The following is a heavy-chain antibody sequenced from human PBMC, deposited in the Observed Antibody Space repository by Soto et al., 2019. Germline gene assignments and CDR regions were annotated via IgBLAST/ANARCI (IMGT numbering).Heavy chain of an antibody. D-gene: IGHD2-15*01. V-gene: IGHV1-46*03. Sequence: QVQLVQSGAEVKKPGASVKVSCKASGYTFTSYYMHWVRQAPGQGLEWMGIINPSGGSTSYAQKFXXRXTXXRDTSTSTVYMELSSLRSEDTAVYYCARMVEFFDYWGQGTLVTVSS. CDR2: INPSGGST. J-gene: IGHJ4*02. CDR1: GYTFTSYY. CDR3: ARMVEFFDY.